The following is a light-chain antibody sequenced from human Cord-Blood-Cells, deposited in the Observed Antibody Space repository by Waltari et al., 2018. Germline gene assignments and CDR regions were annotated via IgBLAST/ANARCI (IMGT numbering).Light chain of an antibody. Sequence: QSALTQPASVSGSPGQSITISCTGTSSDVGGYNYVSWYQQHPGKAPELMSYDVSKRPSGVSNRFAGSKSCNTASLTISGLQAEDEADYYCSSYTSSSTNVFGTGTKVTVL. CDR3: SSYTSSSTNV. V-gene: IGLV2-14*01. J-gene: IGLJ1*01. CDR1: SSDVGGYNY. CDR2: DVS.